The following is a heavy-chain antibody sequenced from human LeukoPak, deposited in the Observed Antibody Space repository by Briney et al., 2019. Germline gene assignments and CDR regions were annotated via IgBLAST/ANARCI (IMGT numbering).Heavy chain of an antibody. CDR2: INPNSGTT. CDR3: ARKSRDAYNP. J-gene: IGHJ5*02. Sequence: ASVKDSCKGSGYTFNGNFIHWVRQAPGQGLEWMGWINPNSGTTTYAQKFHGRVTLTRDTSITTAYMDLSGLRSDDTAVYYCARKSRDAYNPWGQGTLVTVSS. CDR1: GYTFNGNF. V-gene: IGHV1-2*02. D-gene: IGHD5-24*01.